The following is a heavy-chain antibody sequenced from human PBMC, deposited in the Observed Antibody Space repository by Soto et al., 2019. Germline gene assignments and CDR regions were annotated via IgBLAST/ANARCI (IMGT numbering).Heavy chain of an antibody. CDR2: INHSGST. CDR1: GGSFSGYY. CDR3: ARGLPDYDFWSGYWGSSQYYYYMDV. Sequence: SETLSLTCAVYGGSFSGYYWSWIRQPPGKGLEWIGEINHSGSTNYNPSLKSRVTISVDTSKNQFSLKLSSVTAADTAVYYCARGLPDYDFWSGYWGSSQYYYYMDVWGKGTTVTSP. V-gene: IGHV4-34*01. D-gene: IGHD3-3*01. J-gene: IGHJ6*03.